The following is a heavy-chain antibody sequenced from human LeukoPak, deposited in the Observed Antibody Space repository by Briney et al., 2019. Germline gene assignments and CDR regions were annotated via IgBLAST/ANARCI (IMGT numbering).Heavy chain of an antibody. CDR2: ISWDGGST. CDR1: GFTFDDCA. V-gene: IGHV3-43D*03. Sequence: PGGSLRLSCAASGFTFDDCAMHWVRQTPGKGLEWVSLISWDGGSTYYADSVKGRFIISRDNSKNSLYLQMNSLRAEDTALYYCAKAPDYGDYFTFDYWGQGTLVTVSS. J-gene: IGHJ4*02. D-gene: IGHD4-17*01. CDR3: AKAPDYGDYFTFDY.